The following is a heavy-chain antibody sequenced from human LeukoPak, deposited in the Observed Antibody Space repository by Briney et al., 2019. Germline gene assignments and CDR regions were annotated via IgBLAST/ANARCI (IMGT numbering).Heavy chain of an antibody. Sequence: GGSLRLSCAAPGFIFSDHSMNWVRQAPGKGLEWISHISSTGSTIYYADAVKGRFTISRDNAKNSLYLQINSLRDEDTAVYYCAREPYDSGYYQVDSWGQGTLVIVSS. D-gene: IGHD3-10*01. V-gene: IGHV3-48*02. CDR3: AREPYDSGYYQVDS. CDR1: GFIFSDHS. CDR2: ISSTGSTI. J-gene: IGHJ4*02.